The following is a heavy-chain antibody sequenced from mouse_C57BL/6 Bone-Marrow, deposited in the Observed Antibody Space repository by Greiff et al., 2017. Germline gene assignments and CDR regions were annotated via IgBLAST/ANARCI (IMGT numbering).Heavy chain of an antibody. Sequence: EVMLVESGGGLVQPGGSLSLSCAASGFTFTDYYMSWVRQPPGKALEWLGFIRNKANGYTPEYSASVKGRFTISRDNSQSILYLQMNALRAEDSATYYCARYTPDGYYPYWGQGTTLTVSS. J-gene: IGHJ2*01. CDR2: IRNKANGYTP. V-gene: IGHV7-3*01. CDR1: GFTFTDYY. D-gene: IGHD2-3*01. CDR3: ARYTPDGYYPY.